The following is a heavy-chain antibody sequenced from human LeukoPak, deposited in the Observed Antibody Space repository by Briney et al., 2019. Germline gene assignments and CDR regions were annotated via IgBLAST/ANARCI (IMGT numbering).Heavy chain of an antibody. Sequence: GGSLRLSCAASGFTFSSFAINWVRQAPGKGLEWVSAISGGGGSTYYADSVKGRFTISRDNSKNTLSLQMNSLRAEDTAVYYCAKADLTMIVVVINYGFDYWGQGTLVTVSS. CDR2: ISGGGGST. CDR1: GFTFSSFA. V-gene: IGHV3-23*01. D-gene: IGHD3-22*01. CDR3: AKADLTMIVVVINYGFDY. J-gene: IGHJ4*02.